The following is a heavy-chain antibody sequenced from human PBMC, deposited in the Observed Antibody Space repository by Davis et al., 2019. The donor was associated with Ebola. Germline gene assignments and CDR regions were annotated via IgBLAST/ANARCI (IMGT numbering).Heavy chain of an antibody. CDR3: ARAAGGIAVAGSDY. D-gene: IGHD6-19*01. V-gene: IGHV3-66*01. J-gene: IGHJ4*02. CDR2: IYSGGST. Sequence: PGGSLRLSCAASGFTVSSNYMSWVRQAPGKGLEWVSVIYSGGSTYYADSVKGRFTISRDNSKNTLYLQMNSLRAEDTAVYYCARAAGGIAVAGSDYWGQGTLVTVSS. CDR1: GFTVSSNY.